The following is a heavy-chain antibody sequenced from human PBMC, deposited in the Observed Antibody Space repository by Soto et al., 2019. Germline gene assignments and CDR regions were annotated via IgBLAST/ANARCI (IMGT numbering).Heavy chain of an antibody. CDR2: IYPGDSDT. CDR3: ARRKAEYQLLGGHYYYGMDV. Sequence: PGESLKISCKGSGYSFTNYWIGWVRQMPGKGLERMGIIYPGDSDTRYSPSFQGQVTISADKSTSTAYLQWSSLKASDTAMYYCARRKAEYQLLGGHYYYGMDVWGQGTTVTVSS. CDR1: GYSFTNYW. J-gene: IGHJ6*02. D-gene: IGHD2-2*01. V-gene: IGHV5-51*01.